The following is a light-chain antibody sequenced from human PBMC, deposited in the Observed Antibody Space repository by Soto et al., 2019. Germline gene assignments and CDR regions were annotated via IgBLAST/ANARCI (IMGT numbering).Light chain of an antibody. CDR2: DAS. V-gene: IGKV1-5*01. J-gene: IGKJ4*01. CDR1: QSISTS. Sequence: DMQMTQSPSTLSASVGDRVTITCRASQSISTSLAWYQQKPGKAPKLLIHDASSLESGVPSRFSGSGSGTEFTLTISSLQPDDFATYYCQQYNSYSPVTFGGGTKVDIK. CDR3: QQYNSYSPVT.